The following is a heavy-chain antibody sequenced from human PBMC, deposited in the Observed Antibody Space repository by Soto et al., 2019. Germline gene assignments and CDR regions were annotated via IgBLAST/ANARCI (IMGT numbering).Heavy chain of an antibody. CDR3: ARDFYGSGSYYRDY. D-gene: IGHD3-10*01. J-gene: IGHJ4*02. V-gene: IGHV3-21*04. Sequence: GKGRFTISRDNAKNSLYLQMNSLRAEDTAVYYCARDFYGSGSYYRDYWGQGTLVTVSS.